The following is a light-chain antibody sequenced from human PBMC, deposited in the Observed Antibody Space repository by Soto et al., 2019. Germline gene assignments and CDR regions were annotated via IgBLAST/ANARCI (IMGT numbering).Light chain of an antibody. J-gene: IGKJ4*01. CDR2: WAS. V-gene: IGKV4-1*01. CDR1: QSVLHSSNNKNY. CDR3: QQYYSSPLS. Sequence: DIVMTQSPDSLAVSLGERATINCKSSQSVLHSSNNKNYLGWYQQKPGHPPKVLIYWASTRESGVPDRFSGXGXXXXXXXXIXXXXAXDVXVYYXQQYYSSPLSFGGGTKVEIK.